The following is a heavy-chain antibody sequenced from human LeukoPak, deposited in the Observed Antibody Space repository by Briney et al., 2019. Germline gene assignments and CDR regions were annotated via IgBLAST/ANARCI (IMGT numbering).Heavy chain of an antibody. CDR2: INPNTGGT. V-gene: IGHV1-2*02. J-gene: IGHJ5*02. Sequence: GASVKVSCKASGYTFTGYYMQWLRQAPGQGLEWMGWINPNTGGTNYAQKFQGRVTVTRDTSITTVYMDVTSLTSDDTAVYYCARGHSSKAAASWGYLDTWGQGTLVTVSS. CDR1: GYTFTGYY. CDR3: ARGHSSKAAASWGYLDT. D-gene: IGHD6-13*01.